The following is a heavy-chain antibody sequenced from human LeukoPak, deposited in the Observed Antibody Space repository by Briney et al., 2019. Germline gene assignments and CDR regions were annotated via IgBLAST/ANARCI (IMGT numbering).Heavy chain of an antibody. CDR2: ISSSSSTI. CDR1: GFTFSSYS. J-gene: IGHJ4*02. Sequence: GRSLRLSCAASGFTFSSYSMSWVRQAPGKGLEWVSYISSSSSTIYYADSVKGRFTISRDNAKNSLYLQMNSLRAEDTAVYYCALDRGQLVFTSGFDYWGQGTLVTVSS. D-gene: IGHD6-6*01. CDR3: ALDRGQLVFTSGFDY. V-gene: IGHV3-48*01.